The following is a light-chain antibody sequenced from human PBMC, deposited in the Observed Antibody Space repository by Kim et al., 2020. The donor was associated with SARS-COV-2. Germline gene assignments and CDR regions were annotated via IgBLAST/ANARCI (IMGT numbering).Light chain of an antibody. CDR3: QSYDTALSAVV. V-gene: IGLV1-40*01. Sequence: QRGTASCTGSGSNLGAGFDVHWYQQLPGAAPKLLIYHNANRPSGVPDRFSGSKSGTAASLAITGLLAEDEADYYCQSYDTALSAVVFGGGTQLTVL. CDR1: GSNLGAGFD. J-gene: IGLJ2*01. CDR2: HNA.